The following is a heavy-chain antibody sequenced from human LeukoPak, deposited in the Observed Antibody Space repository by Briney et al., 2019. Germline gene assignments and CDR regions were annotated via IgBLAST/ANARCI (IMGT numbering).Heavy chain of an antibody. J-gene: IGHJ4*02. V-gene: IGHV3-21*01. CDR1: GFTFSSYS. CDR3: ARASGGPSNYVSGSYLQS. D-gene: IGHD3-10*01. CDR2: ISTSSSYI. Sequence: GGSLRLSCAASGFTFSSYSMNWVRQAPGKGLEWVSSISTSSSYIYYADSVKGRFTISRDNAKNSLYLQMNSLKAEDTAVYFCARASGGPSNYVSGSYLQSWGQGTLVTVSS.